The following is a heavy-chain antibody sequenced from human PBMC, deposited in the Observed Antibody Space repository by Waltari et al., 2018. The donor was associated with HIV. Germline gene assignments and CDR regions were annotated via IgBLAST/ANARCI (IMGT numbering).Heavy chain of an antibody. J-gene: IGHJ3*02. V-gene: IGHV3-15*01. CDR3: ATVPHDSKVHDAFEM. CDR1: GFGFSRDW. D-gene: IGHD3-22*01. CDR2: IKSYTYGWTT. Sequence: EVQLVESGGGLVKPGGSVGLSCAAPGFGFSRDWAAWVRQFAGKGLEWVGRIKSYTYGWTTDYAAPVKGILTISRDDPKNTLYLQMNSLQPEDTAVYFCATVPHDSKVHDAFEMWGQGTKVTVSS.